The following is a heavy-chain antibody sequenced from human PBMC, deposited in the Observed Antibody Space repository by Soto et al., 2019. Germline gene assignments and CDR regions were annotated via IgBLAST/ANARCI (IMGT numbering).Heavy chain of an antibody. CDR2: ISISSSYI. V-gene: IGHV3-21*04. J-gene: IGHJ4*02. Sequence: NPGGSLRLSCAASGFTFSSYSMNWVRQAPGKGLEWVSSISISSSYIYYADSVKGRFTISRDNAKNSLYLQMNSLGAEDTAVYYCAHFDWFIDYWGQGTLVTVSS. CDR3: AHFDWFIDY. CDR1: GFTFSSYS. D-gene: IGHD3-9*01.